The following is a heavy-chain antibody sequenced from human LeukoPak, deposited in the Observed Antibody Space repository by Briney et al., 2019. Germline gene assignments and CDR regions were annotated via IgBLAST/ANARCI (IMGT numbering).Heavy chain of an antibody. CDR2: INHSGHT. CDR1: GGSLTTHW. Sequence: SETLSLTCAVYGGSLTTHWWTWIRQSAGRGLEWVGEINHSGHTNYNPSFESRLTVSIDKSKNQFSLRLSSVTAADTAIYYCARGRVYFRDLTSLRGVIPFDPWRQGPPVIVSS. J-gene: IGHJ5*02. D-gene: IGHD3-10*01. V-gene: IGHV4-34*01. CDR3: ARGRVYFRDLTSLRGVIPFDP.